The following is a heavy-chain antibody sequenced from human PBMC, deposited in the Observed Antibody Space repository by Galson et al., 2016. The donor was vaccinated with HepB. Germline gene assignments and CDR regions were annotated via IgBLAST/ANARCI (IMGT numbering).Heavy chain of an antibody. CDR1: GFTFSSYA. J-gene: IGHJ4*02. V-gene: IGHV3-23*01. Sequence: SLRLSCAASGFTFSSYAMNWVRQAPGKGLELVSVISGSGGSTDYADSVKGRFTISRDNSKNTVYLQMNSLRVEDTAVYYCAKDVMWNYIWGYFDYWGQGTPVTVSS. CDR3: AKDVMWNYIWGYFDY. D-gene: IGHD1-7*01. CDR2: ISGSGGST.